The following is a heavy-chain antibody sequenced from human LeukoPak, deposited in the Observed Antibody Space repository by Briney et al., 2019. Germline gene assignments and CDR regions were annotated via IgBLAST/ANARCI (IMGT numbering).Heavy chain of an antibody. Sequence: ASVKVSCKASGYTFTSYDINWVRQATGQGLEWMGWMNPNSGNTGYAQKFQGRVTMTRNTSISTAYMELSSLRSEDTAVYYCARGRSYYYGSGSYRGWFDPWGQRTLVTVSS. V-gene: IGHV1-8*01. CDR2: MNPNSGNT. J-gene: IGHJ5*02. CDR1: GYTFTSYD. D-gene: IGHD3-10*01. CDR3: ARGRSYYYGSGSYRGWFDP.